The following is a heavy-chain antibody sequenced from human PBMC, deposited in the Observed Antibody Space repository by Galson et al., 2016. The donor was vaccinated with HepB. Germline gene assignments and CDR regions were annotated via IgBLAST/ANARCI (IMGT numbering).Heavy chain of an antibody. V-gene: IGHV1-2*06. Sequence: SVKVSCKASGSTFHAFNIHWVRQAPGQGLEWMGRVSPSYGVTSYAQKFQDRVTMTTDTSINTAYMELTSLTSDDTAVYFCARAGNGYYELAYWGQGTLVTVSS. D-gene: IGHD3-22*01. CDR3: ARAGNGYYELAY. CDR2: VSPSYGVT. CDR1: GSTFHAFN. J-gene: IGHJ4*02.